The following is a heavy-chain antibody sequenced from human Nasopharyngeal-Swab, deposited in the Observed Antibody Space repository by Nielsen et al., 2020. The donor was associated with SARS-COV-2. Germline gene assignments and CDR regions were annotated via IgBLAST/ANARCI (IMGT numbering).Heavy chain of an antibody. V-gene: IGHV3-33*01. CDR3: ARDPPATWYGMDV. Sequence: GEPLKISCAASGFTFSSYGMHWVRQAPGKGLEWVAVIWYDGSNKYYADSVKGRFTISRDNSKNTLYLQMNSLRAEDTAVYYCARDPPATWYGMDVWGQGTTVTVS. CDR1: GFTFSSYG. J-gene: IGHJ6*02. CDR2: IWYDGSNK.